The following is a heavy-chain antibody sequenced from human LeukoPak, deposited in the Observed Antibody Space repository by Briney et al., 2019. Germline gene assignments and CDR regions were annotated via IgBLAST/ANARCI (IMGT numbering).Heavy chain of an antibody. D-gene: IGHD2-15*01. CDR1: GYTFTSYY. CDR2: INPSGGST. V-gene: IGHV1-46*01. CDR3: ARVADCSGGSCPTFFDY. J-gene: IGHJ4*02. Sequence: ASVKVSCKASGYTFTSYYMHWVRQAPGQGLEWMGIINPSGGSTSYAQKFQGRVTMTRDTSTSTVYMELSSLRSEDTAVYYCARVADCSGGSCPTFFDYWGQGTLVTVSS.